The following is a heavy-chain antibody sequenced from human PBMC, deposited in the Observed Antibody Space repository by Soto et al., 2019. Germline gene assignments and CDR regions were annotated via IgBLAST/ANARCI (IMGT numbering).Heavy chain of an antibody. CDR3: ARGPRITMVRGVKGWFDP. D-gene: IGHD3-10*01. J-gene: IGHJ5*02. CDR1: GGSFSGYY. V-gene: IGHV4-34*01. Sequence: QVQLQQWGAGLLKPSETLSLTCAVYGGSFSGYYWSWIRQPPGKGLEWIGEINHSGSTNYNPSLKSRVTISVDTSKNQFSLKLSSVTAADTAVYYCARGPRITMVRGVKGWFDPWGQGTLVTVSS. CDR2: INHSGST.